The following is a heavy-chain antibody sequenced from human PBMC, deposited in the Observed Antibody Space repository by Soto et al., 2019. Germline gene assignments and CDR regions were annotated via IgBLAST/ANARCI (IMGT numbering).Heavy chain of an antibody. J-gene: IGHJ6*02. D-gene: IGHD6-19*01. CDR1: GASIDSYR. CDR2: VYSSGTT. CDR3: ARDLRGAGTSGYYGMDV. V-gene: IGHV4-4*07. Sequence: ETLSISCNVSGASIDSYRFPPTRMIAGKGLEWSGRVYSSGTTDYNPSLNSRATMSVETSKNQFSLKLTSVTAADTAVYFCARDLRGAGTSGYYGMDVWGQGTTVTVSS.